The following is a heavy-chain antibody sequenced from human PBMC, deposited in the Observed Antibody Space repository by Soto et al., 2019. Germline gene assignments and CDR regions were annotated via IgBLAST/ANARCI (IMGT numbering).Heavy chain of an antibody. CDR3: AHRLPLNFTLNSGRFDS. J-gene: IGHJ4*02. CDR1: GFSLSTNGVG. CDR2: IYWDDDK. V-gene: IGHV2-5*02. Sequence: QITLKESGPTLVKPTQTLTLTCTFSGFSLSTNGVGVGWIRQPPGKALEWLALIYWDDDKRYNPSLRSRLTITKDTSKNQVVLTMANIDPVDTATYYCAHRLPLNFTLNSGRFDSWGQGTLVTVSS. D-gene: IGHD1-20*01.